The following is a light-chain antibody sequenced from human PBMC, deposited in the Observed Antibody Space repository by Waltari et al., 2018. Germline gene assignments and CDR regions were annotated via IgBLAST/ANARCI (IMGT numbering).Light chain of an antibody. CDR1: HSNIWNTY. J-gene: IGLJ7*01. Sequence: QSVLTQPPSVSAAPGQRVTISCPGGHSNIWNTYVSLYRQFPGTAPKLLIYEDSERPSGVPGRFSGSKSGTSATLDITGLQAGDEADYYCGTWDSSLSGAVFGGATHLTVL. V-gene: IGLV1-51*02. CDR2: EDS. CDR3: GTWDSSLSGAV.